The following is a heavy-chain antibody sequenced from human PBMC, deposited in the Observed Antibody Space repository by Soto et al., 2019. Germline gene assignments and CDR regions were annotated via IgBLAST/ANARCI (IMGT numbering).Heavy chain of an antibody. J-gene: IGHJ6*02. D-gene: IGHD3-10*01. CDR3: ARDLPPASMVRGGNYGMDV. CDR2: INAGNGNT. CDR1: GYTFTSYA. Sequence: SVKVSCKASGYTFTSYAMHWVRQAPGQRLEWMGWINAGNGNTKYSQKFQGRVTITRDTSASTAYMELSSLRSEDTAVYYCARDLPPASMVRGGNYGMDVWGQGTTVTVSS. V-gene: IGHV1-3*01.